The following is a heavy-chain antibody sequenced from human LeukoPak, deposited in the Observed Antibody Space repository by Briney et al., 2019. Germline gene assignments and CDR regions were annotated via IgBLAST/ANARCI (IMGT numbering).Heavy chain of an antibody. D-gene: IGHD5-18*01. V-gene: IGHV4-34*01. CDR3: ARGSSYGSELVSNWFDP. Sequence: SETLSLTCAVYGGSFSGYYWSWIRQPPGKGLEWIGEINHSGSTNYNPSLKSRVTISVDTSKNQFSLKLSSVTAADTAVYYCARGSSYGSELVSNWFDPWGQGTLVTVSS. CDR2: INHSGST. CDR1: GGSFSGYY. J-gene: IGHJ5*02.